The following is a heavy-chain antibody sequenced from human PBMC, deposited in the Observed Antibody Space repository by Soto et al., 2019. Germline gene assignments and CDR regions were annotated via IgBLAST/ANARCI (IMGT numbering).Heavy chain of an antibody. D-gene: IGHD6-19*01. CDR3: ARGSSGWYADLDY. Sequence: EVLLVESGGGLMRPGGSLRLSCTASGFTFDNYDMHWVRQRAGKGLEWVAAIGTTGHPYYPGSGKGRFTISRENVKNSLFLQVNDLKAGDTAVYYCARGSSGWYADLDYWGHGTLVTVSA. CDR2: IGTTGHP. CDR1: GFTFDNYD. J-gene: IGHJ4*01. V-gene: IGHV3-13*05.